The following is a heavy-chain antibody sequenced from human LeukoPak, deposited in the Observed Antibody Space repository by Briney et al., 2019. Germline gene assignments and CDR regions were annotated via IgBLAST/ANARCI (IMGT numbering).Heavy chain of an antibody. CDR2: IRSSSSTI. V-gene: IGHV3-48*02. D-gene: IGHD3-10*01. J-gene: IGHJ4*02. CDR3: ARAGSHYYVSGSGFYFDY. Sequence: PGGSLRLSCAASGFTFSSYSMNWVRQAPGKGVEWVSYIRSSSSTIYYADSVKGRFTISRDNAKNTLYMKMNSLRDEDTAVYYGARAGSHYYVSGSGFYFDYWGRGPLVPVSS. CDR1: GFTFSSYS.